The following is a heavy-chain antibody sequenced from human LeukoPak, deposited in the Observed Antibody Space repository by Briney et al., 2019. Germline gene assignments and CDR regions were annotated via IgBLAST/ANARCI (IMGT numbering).Heavy chain of an antibody. CDR3: TRYCSGGSCYGAFDI. CDR2: IRSKAYGGTT. V-gene: IGHV3-49*03. Sequence: PGGSLRLSCTASGFTVGDYAMSWFRQAPGKGLEWVGFIRSKAYGGTTEYAASVKGRFTISRDDSKSIAYLQMNSLKTEDTAVYYCTRYCSGGSCYGAFDIWGQGTMVTVSS. CDR1: GFTVGDYA. J-gene: IGHJ3*02. D-gene: IGHD2-15*01.